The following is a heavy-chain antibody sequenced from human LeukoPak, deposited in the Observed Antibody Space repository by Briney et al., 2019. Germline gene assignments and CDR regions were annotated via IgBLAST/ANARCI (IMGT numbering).Heavy chain of an antibody. CDR3: ARGAYRGVDY. J-gene: IGHJ4*02. V-gene: IGHV3-7*01. D-gene: IGHD3-10*01. CDR1: GFTFNYFG. CDR2: INQDGSEE. Sequence: GGSLRLSCGASGFTFNYFGISWVRQAPGQGLECVANINQDGSEEYYVDSVKGRFTISRDNAKNSLYLQMNSLTAEDTAFYFCARGAYRGVDYWGQGTLVTVSS.